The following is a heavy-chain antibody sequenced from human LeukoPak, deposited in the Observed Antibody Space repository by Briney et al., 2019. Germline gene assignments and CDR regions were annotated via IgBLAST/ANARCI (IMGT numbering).Heavy chain of an antibody. J-gene: IGHJ4*02. Sequence: SQTLSLTCTVSGGSISSGDYYWSWIRRPPGKGLEWIGYIYYSGSTYYNPSLKSRVTISVDTSKNQFSLKLSSVTAADTAVYYCARGWWIYDSSGYYYKDFDYWGQGTLVTVSS. CDR3: ARGWWIYDSSGYYYKDFDY. V-gene: IGHV4-30-4*01. CDR1: GGSISSGDYY. CDR2: IYYSGST. D-gene: IGHD3-22*01.